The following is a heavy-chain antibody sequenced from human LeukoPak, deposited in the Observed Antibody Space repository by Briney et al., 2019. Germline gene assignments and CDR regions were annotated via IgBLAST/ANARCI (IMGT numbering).Heavy chain of an antibody. CDR3: ARRADYYDSSGYQGAFDI. V-gene: IGHV4-39*01. D-gene: IGHD3-22*01. J-gene: IGHJ3*02. CDR2: IYYSGST. Sequence: SETLSLTCTVSGGSISSSSYYWGWIRQPPGKGLEWIGSIYYSGSTYYNPSLKSRVTISVDTSKNQFSLKLSSVTAADTAVYYCARRADYYDSSGYQGAFDIWGQGTMVTVSS. CDR1: GGSISSSSYY.